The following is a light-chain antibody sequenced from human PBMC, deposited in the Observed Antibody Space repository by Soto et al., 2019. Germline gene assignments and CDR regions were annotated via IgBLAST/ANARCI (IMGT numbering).Light chain of an antibody. CDR2: GAS. CDR1: QSVSSSY. Sequence: EIVLTQSPGTLSLSPGERATLSCRASQSVSSSYLAWYQQKPGQAPRLLIYGASSRATGIPDRFSGSGSGTDFTLASSRLEPEDFAVCYCQQYGSSPPYTFGQGTGLGIK. CDR3: QQYGSSPPYT. J-gene: IGKJ2*01. V-gene: IGKV3-20*01.